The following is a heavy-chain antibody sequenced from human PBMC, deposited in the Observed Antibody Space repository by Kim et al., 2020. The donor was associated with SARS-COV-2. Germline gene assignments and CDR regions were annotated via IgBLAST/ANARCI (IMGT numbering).Heavy chain of an antibody. CDR1: GYTFTSYG. Sequence: ASVKVSCKASGYTFTSYGISWVRQAPGQGLEWMGWISAYNGNTNYAQKLQGRVTMTTDTSTSTAYMELRSLRSDDTAVYYCARGGYYYGSGSYYNQIPLPNWFDPWGQGTLVTVSS. CDR2: ISAYNGNT. D-gene: IGHD3-10*01. J-gene: IGHJ5*02. CDR3: ARGGYYYGSGSYYNQIPLPNWFDP. V-gene: IGHV1-18*01.